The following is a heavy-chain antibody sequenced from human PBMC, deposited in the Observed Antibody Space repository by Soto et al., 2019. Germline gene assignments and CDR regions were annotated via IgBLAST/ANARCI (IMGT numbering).Heavy chain of an antibody. CDR1: GFTFSSYA. J-gene: IGHJ6*02. V-gene: IGHV3-30-3*01. D-gene: IGHD3-16*01. CDR3: ARDFGDTTEYGMDV. Sequence: QVQLVESGGGVVQPGRSLRLSCAASGFTFSSYAMHWVRQAPGKGLEWVAVISYDGSNKYYADSVKGRFTISRDNSKNTLYLQMNSLRAEDTAVYYCARDFGDTTEYGMDVWGQGTTVTVSS. CDR2: ISYDGSNK.